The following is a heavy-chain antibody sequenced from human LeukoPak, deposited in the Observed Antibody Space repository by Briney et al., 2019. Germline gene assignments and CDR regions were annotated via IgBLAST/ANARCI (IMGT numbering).Heavy chain of an antibody. CDR2: INHSGST. D-gene: IGHD6-19*01. J-gene: IGHJ4*02. V-gene: IGHV4-34*01. CDR3: ARERFVFGWARVIDY. CDR1: GGSFSGYY. Sequence: PSETLSLTCAVYGGSFSGYYWSWIRQPPGKGLEWIGEINHSGSTNYNPSLKSRVTISVDTSTNQFSLKLSSVTAADTAVYYCARERFVFGWARVIDYWGQGTLVTVSS.